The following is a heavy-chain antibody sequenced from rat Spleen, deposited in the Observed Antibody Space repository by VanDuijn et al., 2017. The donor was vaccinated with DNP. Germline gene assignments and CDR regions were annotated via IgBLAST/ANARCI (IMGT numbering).Heavy chain of an antibody. CDR2: ISYDGSST. J-gene: IGHJ2*01. Sequence: EVQLVESGGGLVQPGRSLKLSCAASGFTFSNYGMAWVRQAPTKGLEWVATISYDGSSTYYRDSVKGRFTISRDNAKSTLYLQMDSLRSEDTATYYCVREDRGVDYWGQGVMVTVSS. V-gene: IGHV5-29*01. CDR3: VREDRGVDY. CDR1: GFTFSNYG. D-gene: IGHD5-1*01.